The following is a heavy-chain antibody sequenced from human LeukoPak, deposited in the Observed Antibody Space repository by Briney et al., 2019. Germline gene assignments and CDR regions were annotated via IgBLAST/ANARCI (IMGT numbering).Heavy chain of an antibody. CDR1: GGSISSYY. Sequence: PSETLSLTCTVSGGSISSYYWSWIRQPPGKGLEWIGYIYTSGSTNYNPSLKSRVTISVDTSKNQFSSKLSSVTAADTAVYYCARLGHCTNGVCYNGYYFDYWGQGTLVTVSS. V-gene: IGHV4-4*09. D-gene: IGHD2-8*01. CDR3: ARLGHCTNGVCYNGYYFDY. J-gene: IGHJ4*02. CDR2: IYTSGST.